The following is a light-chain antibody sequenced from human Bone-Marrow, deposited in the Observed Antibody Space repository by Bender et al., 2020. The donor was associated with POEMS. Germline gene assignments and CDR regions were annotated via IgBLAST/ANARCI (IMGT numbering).Light chain of an antibody. CDR2: EDI. CDR1: SSDVGTYTL. J-gene: IGLJ2*01. Sequence: QSALTQPASVSGSPGQSIIISCIGSSSDVGTYTLLSWYQQHPGRVPKLIIYEDIKRPSGVPDRFSGSMSGTSASLAISGLHSEDEADYYCVAWDDTLNGGVFGGGTKLTVL. V-gene: IGLV2-14*02. CDR3: VAWDDTLNGGV.